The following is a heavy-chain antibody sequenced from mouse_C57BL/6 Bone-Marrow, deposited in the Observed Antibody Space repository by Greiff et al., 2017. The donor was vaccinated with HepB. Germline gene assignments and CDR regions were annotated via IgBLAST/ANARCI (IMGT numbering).Heavy chain of an antibody. J-gene: IGHJ4*01. D-gene: IGHD1-1*01. V-gene: IGHV1-81*01. Sequence: QVQLQQSGAELARPGASVKLSCKASGYTFTSYGISWVKQRTGQGLEWIGEIYPRSGNTYYNEKFKGKAKLTADKSSSTAYMELRSLTSEDSAVYFCARLGVTTVVAPYAMDYWGQGTSVTVSS. CDR1: GYTFTSYG. CDR3: ARLGVTTVVAPYAMDY. CDR2: IYPRSGNT.